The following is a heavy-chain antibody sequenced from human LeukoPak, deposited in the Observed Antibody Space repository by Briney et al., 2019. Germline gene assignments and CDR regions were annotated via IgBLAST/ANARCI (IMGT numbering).Heavy chain of an antibody. CDR3: AKDKTPQVLWFGEFDY. J-gene: IGHJ4*02. D-gene: IGHD3-10*01. CDR1: GFTFDDYT. V-gene: IGHV3-43*01. CDR2: ISWDGGST. Sequence: GGSLRLSCAASGFTFDDYTMHWVRQAPGKGLEWVSLISWDGGSTYYADSVKGRFTISRDNSKNSLYLQMNSLRTEDTALYYCAKDKTPQVLWFGEFDYWGQGTLVTVSS.